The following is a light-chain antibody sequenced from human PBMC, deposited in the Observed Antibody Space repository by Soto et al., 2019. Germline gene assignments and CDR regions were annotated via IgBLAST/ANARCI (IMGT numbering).Light chain of an antibody. J-gene: IGKJ5*01. CDR3: QQYGSSPSIT. Sequence: EIVLTQSPGTLSLSPGERATLSCRASQSVRRSYFAWYQQKPGQAPRLLIYGASSRATGIPDRFSVRWSGTDVTLTISRLEPADFAVYYGQQYGSSPSITLGQGTRLEIK. CDR2: GAS. CDR1: QSVRRSY. V-gene: IGKV3-20*01.